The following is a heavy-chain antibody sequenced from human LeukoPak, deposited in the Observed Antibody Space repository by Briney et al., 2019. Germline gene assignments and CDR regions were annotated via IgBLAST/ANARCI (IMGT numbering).Heavy chain of an antibody. V-gene: IGHV3-74*01. CDR1: GFSFSDYW. CDR3: ARGMTYYFGSGKLDY. J-gene: IGHJ4*02. D-gene: IGHD3-10*01. Sequence: PGGSLRLSCVASGFSFSDYWMHWVRQVPGKGQVWVSRISTDGSTTDYADSVKGRFTISRDNAKNTLYLQMNSLRAEDTAAYYCARGMTYYFGSGKLDYWGQGALVTVSS. CDR2: ISTDGSTT.